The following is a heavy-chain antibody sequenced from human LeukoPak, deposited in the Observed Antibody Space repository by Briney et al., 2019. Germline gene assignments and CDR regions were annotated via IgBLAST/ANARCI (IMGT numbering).Heavy chain of an antibody. J-gene: IGHJ4*02. CDR1: GGSFSGYY. Sequence: SETLPLTCAVYGGSFSGYYWSWIRQPPGKGLEWIGEINHSGSTNYNPSLKSRVTISVDTSKNQFSLKLSSVTAADTAVYYCARRPYCSGGSCSHYFDYWGQGTLVTVSS. V-gene: IGHV4-34*01. CDR3: ARRPYCSGGSCSHYFDY. D-gene: IGHD2-15*01. CDR2: INHSGST.